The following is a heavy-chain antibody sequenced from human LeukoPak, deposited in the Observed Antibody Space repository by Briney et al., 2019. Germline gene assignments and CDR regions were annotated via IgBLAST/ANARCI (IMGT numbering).Heavy chain of an antibody. D-gene: IGHD2-21*02. CDR3: GVYGGDWRPDF. CDR2: ITYRGSG. Sequence: SETLSLTCTVSGGSISTSNYYWGWIRQPPGKGLEWVGEITYRGSGNYNPSLKGRATISINVSQRQFSLSLRSVTAADTATYYCGVYGGDWRPDFWGQGTPITVSS. V-gene: IGHV4-39*01. CDR1: GGSISTSNYY. J-gene: IGHJ4*02.